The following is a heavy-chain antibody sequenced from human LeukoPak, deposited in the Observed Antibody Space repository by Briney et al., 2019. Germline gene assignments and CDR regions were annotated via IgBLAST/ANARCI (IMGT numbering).Heavy chain of an antibody. D-gene: IGHD3-22*01. Sequence: SETLSLTCTVSGGSISSYYWSWIRQPPGKGLEWIGYIYYSGSTNYNPSLKSRVTISVDTSKNQFSLKLSPVTAADTAVYYCARGSVEGDYYDSSGPLDYWGQGTLVTVSS. J-gene: IGHJ4*02. CDR2: IYYSGST. V-gene: IGHV4-59*01. CDR1: GGSISSYY. CDR3: ARGSVEGDYYDSSGPLDY.